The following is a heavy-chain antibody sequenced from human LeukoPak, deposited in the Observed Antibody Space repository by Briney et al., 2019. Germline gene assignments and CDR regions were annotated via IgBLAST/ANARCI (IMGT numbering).Heavy chain of an antibody. D-gene: IGHD1-1*01. CDR3: ARWGTGGQRDSFDI. J-gene: IGHJ3*02. CDR1: GYTFTSYA. V-gene: IGHV1-3*01. Sequence: GASVTVSCKASGYTFTSYAMHWVRQAPGERLEWMGWINAGNGNTKYLQKVQGRVTITRHTSASTAYMELTSLRSKDTAVYYCARWGTGGQRDSFDIWRQGTMVTVSS. CDR2: INAGNGNT.